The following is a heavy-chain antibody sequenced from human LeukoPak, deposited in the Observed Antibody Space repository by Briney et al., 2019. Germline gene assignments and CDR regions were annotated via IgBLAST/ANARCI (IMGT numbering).Heavy chain of an antibody. CDR2: IYTSGST. D-gene: IGHD5-18*01. J-gene: IGHJ4*02. CDR3: ARNGGVDTAMVPVFDY. CDR1: GGSISSGSYY. V-gene: IGHV4-61*02. Sequence: SQTLSLTCTVSGGSISSGSYYWSWIRQPAGKGLEWIGRIYTSGSTNYNPSLKSRVTISVDTSKNQFSLKPSSVTAADTAVYYCARNGGVDTAMVPVFDYWGQGTLVTVSS.